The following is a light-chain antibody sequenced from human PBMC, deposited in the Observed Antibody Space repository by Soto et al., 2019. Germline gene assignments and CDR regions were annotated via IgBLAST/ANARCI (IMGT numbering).Light chain of an antibody. Sequence: QSALTQPRSVSASPGQSVTISCTGTSGDVGGSNHVSWYQHHPGKAPKFLIYDVTKRPSGVPDRFSGSKSGNTASLTISGLQAEDEADYYCCSDAGTYTFVFGNGTKVTVL. J-gene: IGLJ1*01. CDR1: SGDVGGSNH. CDR2: DVT. CDR3: CSDAGTYTFV. V-gene: IGLV2-11*01.